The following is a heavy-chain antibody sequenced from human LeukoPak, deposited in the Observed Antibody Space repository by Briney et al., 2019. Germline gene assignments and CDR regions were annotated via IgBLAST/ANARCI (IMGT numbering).Heavy chain of an antibody. J-gene: IGHJ4*02. Sequence: ASVKVSCKASGGTFSSYAISWVRQAPGQGLEWMGRIIPIFGTANYAQKFQGRVRITTDESTSTAYMELSSLRSEDTAVYYCARDRYCTNGVCYQYYWGQGTLVTVSS. CDR2: IIPIFGTA. CDR3: ARDRYCTNGVCYQYY. CDR1: GGTFSSYA. D-gene: IGHD2-8*01. V-gene: IGHV1-69*05.